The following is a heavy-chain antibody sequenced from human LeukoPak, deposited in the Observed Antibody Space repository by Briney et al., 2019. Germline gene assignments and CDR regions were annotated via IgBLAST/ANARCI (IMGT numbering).Heavy chain of an antibody. J-gene: IGHJ4*02. CDR2: INPNSGGT. D-gene: IGHD2-2*01. CDR3: ARVLRGGYCSSTSCYHFDY. CDR1: GYTFTGYY. V-gene: IGHV1-2*06. Sequence: GASVKVSCKASGYTFTGYYMHWVRQAPGQGLEWMGRINPNSGGTNYAQKFQGRVTMTRDTSISTAYMELSRLRSDDTAVYYCARVLRGGYCSSTSCYHFDYWGQGTLVAVSS.